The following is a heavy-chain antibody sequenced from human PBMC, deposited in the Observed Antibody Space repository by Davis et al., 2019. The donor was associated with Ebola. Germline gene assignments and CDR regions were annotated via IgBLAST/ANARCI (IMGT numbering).Heavy chain of an antibody. D-gene: IGHD1-26*01. CDR1: GFTFSSFA. CDR2: ISYDGSNK. J-gene: IGHJ4*02. Sequence: GESLKISCAASGFTFSSFAMHWVRQAPGKGLEWVAVISYDGSNKYYADSVKGRFTISRDNSKNTLYLQMNSLRADDTAVYYCARDLGYSGRYYPFDYWGQGTLVTVSS. CDR3: ARDLGYSGRYYPFDY. V-gene: IGHV3-30-3*01.